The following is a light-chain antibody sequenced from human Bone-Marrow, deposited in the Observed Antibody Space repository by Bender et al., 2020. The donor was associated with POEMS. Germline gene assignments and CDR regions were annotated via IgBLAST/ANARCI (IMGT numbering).Light chain of an antibody. CDR1: SSDIGGYNY. Sequence: QSALTQPASVSGSPGQSITISCIGSSSDIGGYNYVSWYQQYPGKAPKLMIYEVTSRPSGVSNRFSGSKSGNTASLTFSGVQPEDEADYHCCSYAATSAYVFGTGTKVTVL. CDR3: CSYAATSAYV. CDR2: EVT. J-gene: IGLJ1*01. V-gene: IGLV2-14*03.